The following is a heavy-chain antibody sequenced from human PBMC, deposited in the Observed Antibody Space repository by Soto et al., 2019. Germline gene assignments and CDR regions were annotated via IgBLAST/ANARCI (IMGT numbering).Heavy chain of an antibody. Sequence: GGSLRLSCAASGFTFSHAWMSWVRQAPGKGLEWVGRIKSKADGETKDYGAPVRGRFTISRDDSQDILYLHMNSLRIEDTAVYYCCVIKRRDQYSTSGYWFDPWGREPWSPSPQ. CDR1: GFTFSHAW. D-gene: IGHD4-4*01. J-gene: IGHJ5*02. V-gene: IGHV3-15*01. CDR2: IKSKADGETK. CDR3: CVIKRRDQYSTSGYWFDP.